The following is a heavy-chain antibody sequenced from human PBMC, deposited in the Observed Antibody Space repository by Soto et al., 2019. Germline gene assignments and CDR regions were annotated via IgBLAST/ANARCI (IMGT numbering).Heavy chain of an antibody. CDR2: IYPSGST. CDR3: ARVPDR. J-gene: IGHJ5*02. Sequence: QLQLQESGSGLVKPSQTLSLTCAVSGGSISSGGYSWSWIRQPPGKGLGWIGYIYPSGSTYYNPSPXCXXTISVDRSKNQFSLNLSSVTAADTAVYYCARVPDRWGQGTLVTVSS. CDR1: GGSISSGGYS. D-gene: IGHD2-2*01. V-gene: IGHV4-30-2*01.